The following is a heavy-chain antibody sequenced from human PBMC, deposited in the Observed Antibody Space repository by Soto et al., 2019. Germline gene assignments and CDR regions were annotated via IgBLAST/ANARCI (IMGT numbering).Heavy chain of an antibody. CDR3: ATDFWSGPGLKYGMDV. J-gene: IGHJ6*02. D-gene: IGHD3-3*01. V-gene: IGHV3-33*01. CDR1: GFTFSSYG. Sequence: PGGSLRLSCAASGFTFSSYGMHWVRQAPGKGLEWVAVIWYDGSNKYYADSVKGRFTFSRDNSKNTLYLQMNSLRAEDTAVYYCATDFWSGPGLKYGMDVWGQGTTVTVSS. CDR2: IWYDGSNK.